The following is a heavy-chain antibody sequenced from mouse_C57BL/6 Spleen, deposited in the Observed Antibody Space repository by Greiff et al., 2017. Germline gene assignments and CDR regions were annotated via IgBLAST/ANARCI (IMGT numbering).Heavy chain of an antibody. CDR3: ARQGTGPYFDY. V-gene: IGHV5-15*01. J-gene: IGHJ2*01. CDR1: GFTFSDYG. D-gene: IGHD4-1*01. CDR2: ISNLAYSI. Sequence: EVKLMESGGGLVQPGGSLKLSCAASGFTFSDYGMAWVRQAPRTGPEWVAFISNLAYSIYYADTVTGRFTISRENAKNTLYLEMSSLRSEDTAMYYCARQGTGPYFDYWGQGTTLTVSS.